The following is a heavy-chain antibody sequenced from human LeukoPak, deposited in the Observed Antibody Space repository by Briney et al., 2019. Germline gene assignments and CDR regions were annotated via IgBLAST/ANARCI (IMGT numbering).Heavy chain of an antibody. Sequence: SETLPLTCTVSGGSISSYYWSWIRQPPGKGLEWIGYIYYSGSTNYNPSLKSRVTISVDTSKNQFSLKLSSVTAADTAVYYCARHSMSLYYYGSGSFLGWFDPWGQGTLVTVSS. CDR2: IYYSGST. CDR1: GGSISSYY. D-gene: IGHD3-10*01. V-gene: IGHV4-59*08. J-gene: IGHJ5*02. CDR3: ARHSMSLYYYGSGSFLGWFDP.